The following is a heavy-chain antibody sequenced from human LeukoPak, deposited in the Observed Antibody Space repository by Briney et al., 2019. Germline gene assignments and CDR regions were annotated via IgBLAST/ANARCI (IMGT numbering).Heavy chain of an antibody. J-gene: IGHJ4*02. V-gene: IGHV4-59*01. D-gene: IGHD2-8*01. CDR3: ARSRILYEKLDFDY. CDR1: GGSLSSYY. CDR2: IYYSGST. Sequence: SETLSLTCTVSGGSLSSYYWSWIRQPPGKGLEWIGYIYYSGSTNYNPSLKSRVTISVATSKNQFSLKLSSVTAEDTAVYYCARSRILYEKLDFDYWGQGTLVTVSS.